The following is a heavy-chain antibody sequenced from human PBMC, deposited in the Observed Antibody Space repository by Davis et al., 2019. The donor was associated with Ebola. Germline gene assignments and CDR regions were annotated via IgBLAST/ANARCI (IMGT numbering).Heavy chain of an antibody. CDR3: ARDLTGTYDFDY. CDR2: IGTYNGNT. D-gene: IGHD3-9*01. Sequence: AASVKVSCKASGYTFTSYGITWVRQAPGQGLEWMGWIGTYNGNTNYAQKLQGRVTMTTDTSTSTAYMELRSLRSDDTAVYYCARDLTGTYDFDYWGQGTLVTVFS. V-gene: IGHV1-18*01. CDR1: GYTFTSYG. J-gene: IGHJ4*02.